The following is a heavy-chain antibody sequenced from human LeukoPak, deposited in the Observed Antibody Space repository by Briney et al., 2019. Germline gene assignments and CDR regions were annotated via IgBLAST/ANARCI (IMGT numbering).Heavy chain of an antibody. J-gene: IGHJ3*02. V-gene: IGHV3-23*01. D-gene: IGHD6-19*01. CDR1: GFTFSSYA. Sequence: GGSRRLSCAASGFTFSSYAMSWVRQAPGKGLEWVSAISGSGGSTYYADSVKGRFTISRDNSKNTLYLQMNSLRAEDTAVYYCAKEKQWLVLISDAFDIWGQGTMVTVSS. CDR3: AKEKQWLVLISDAFDI. CDR2: ISGSGGST.